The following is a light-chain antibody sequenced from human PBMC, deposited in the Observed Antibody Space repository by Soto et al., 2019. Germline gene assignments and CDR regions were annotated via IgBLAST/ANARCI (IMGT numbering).Light chain of an antibody. CDR2: DVN. J-gene: IGLJ1*01. V-gene: IGLV2-14*03. CDR3: CSYTATTTYV. CDR1: GNDVGGYTF. Sequence: QSVLTQPASVSGSPGHSSSISCTGTGNDVGGYTFVSWYQQHPDKVPKLVIFDVNRRPSGVSDRFSGSKSVNAASLTISGLQAEDEADYYCCSYTATTTYVFGTGTKVTVL.